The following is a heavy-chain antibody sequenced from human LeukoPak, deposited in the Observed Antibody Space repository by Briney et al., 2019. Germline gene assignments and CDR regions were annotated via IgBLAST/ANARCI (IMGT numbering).Heavy chain of an antibody. CDR2: MNPNSGNT. V-gene: IGHV1-8*01. CDR1: GYTFTSYD. D-gene: IGHD6-19*01. Sequence: ASVKVSCKASGYTFTSYDINWVRQATGQGLEWMGWMNPNSGNTGYAQKFQGRVTTTRNTSISTAYMELSSLRSEDTAVYYCARGWYSSGWYYFDYWGQGTLVTVSS. CDR3: ARGWYSSGWYYFDY. J-gene: IGHJ4*02.